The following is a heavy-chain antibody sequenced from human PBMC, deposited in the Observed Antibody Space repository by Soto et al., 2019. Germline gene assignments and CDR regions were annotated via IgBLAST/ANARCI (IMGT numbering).Heavy chain of an antibody. CDR1: GGSISSYY. CDR3: ARTADDASGYDPNPYYYYMDV. D-gene: IGHD5-12*01. Sequence: SETLSLTCTVSGGSISSYYWSWIRQPPGKGLEWIGYIYYSGSTNYNPSLKSRVTISVDTSKNQFSLKLSSVTAADTAVYYCARTADDASGYDPNPYYYYMDVWGKGTTVTVSS. V-gene: IGHV4-59*01. CDR2: IYYSGST. J-gene: IGHJ6*03.